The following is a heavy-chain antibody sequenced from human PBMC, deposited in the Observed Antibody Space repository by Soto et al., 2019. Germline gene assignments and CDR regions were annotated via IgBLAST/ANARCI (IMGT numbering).Heavy chain of an antibody. CDR2: ISAYNGNT. CDR3: ARDRSNDFWSGYDDY. D-gene: IGHD3-3*01. Sequence: GASVKVSCKASGYTFTSYGISWVRQAPGQGLEWMGWISAYNGNTNYAQKLQGRVTMTTDTSTSTAYMELRSLRSDDTAVYYCARDRSNDFWSGYDDYWGQGTLVTVSS. CDR1: GYTFTSYG. J-gene: IGHJ4*02. V-gene: IGHV1-18*01.